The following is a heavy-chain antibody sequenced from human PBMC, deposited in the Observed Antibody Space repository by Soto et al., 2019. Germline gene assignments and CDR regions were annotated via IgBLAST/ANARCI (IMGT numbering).Heavy chain of an antibody. J-gene: IGHJ4*02. D-gene: IGHD1-26*01. CDR2: ISSSGTSI. Sequence: PGGSLRLSCAASGFTFSGYSMYWVRQAPGKGLEWVSYISSSGTSIYYADSVKGRFTISRDNTKNSLYLQMNSLRAEDTAVYYCARDQWEQYFDYWGQGTLVTVSS. CDR3: ARDQWEQYFDY. V-gene: IGHV3-48*01. CDR1: GFTFSGYS.